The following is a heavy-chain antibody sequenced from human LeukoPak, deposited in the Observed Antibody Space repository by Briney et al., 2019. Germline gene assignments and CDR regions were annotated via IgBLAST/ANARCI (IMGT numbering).Heavy chain of an antibody. CDR3: ARENSMIVVVEGFFDY. J-gene: IGHJ4*02. D-gene: IGHD3-22*01. Sequence: ASVKVSCKASGYTFTSYYMHWVRQAPGQGLEWMGIINPSGGSTSYAQKLQGRVTMTTDTSTSTAYMELRSLRSDDTAVYYCARENSMIVVVEGFFDYWGQGTLVTVSS. CDR2: INPSGGST. CDR1: GYTFTSYY. V-gene: IGHV1-46*01.